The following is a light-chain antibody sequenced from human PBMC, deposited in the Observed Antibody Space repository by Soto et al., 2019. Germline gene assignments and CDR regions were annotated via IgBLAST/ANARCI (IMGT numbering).Light chain of an antibody. J-gene: IGKJ1*01. CDR1: QSISGW. Sequence: DIQMTQSPYSLSAAVGDRVTIACRASQSISGWLAWYQQKPGKAPKLLIYDVSSLESGVPSRFSGSGSGTEFTLAISSLQPDDFATYYCQQYNSYPWTFGQGTKVDI. CDR2: DVS. CDR3: QQYNSYPWT. V-gene: IGKV1-5*01.